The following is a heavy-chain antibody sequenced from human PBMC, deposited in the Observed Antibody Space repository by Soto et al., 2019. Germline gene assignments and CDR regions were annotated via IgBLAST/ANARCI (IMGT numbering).Heavy chain of an antibody. Sequence: QVHLVQSGAEVKKPGASVKASCKGSGYTFTSYGITWVRQAPGQGLEWMGWISAHNGNTNYAQKFQGRVTVTRDTSTSTAYMELRSLRSDDTAVYYCARGRYGDYWGQGALVTVSS. CDR1: GYTFTSYG. V-gene: IGHV1-18*01. CDR2: ISAHNGNT. D-gene: IGHD1-1*01. J-gene: IGHJ4*02. CDR3: ARGRYGDY.